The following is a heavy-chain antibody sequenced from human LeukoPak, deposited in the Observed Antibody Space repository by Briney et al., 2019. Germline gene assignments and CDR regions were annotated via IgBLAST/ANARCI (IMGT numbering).Heavy chain of an antibody. CDR2: IIPILGIA. CDR1: GYTFTSYG. V-gene: IGHV1-69*04. D-gene: IGHD3-22*01. J-gene: IGHJ4*02. CDR3: ATSIGDSSGYYYPY. Sequence: RASVKVSCKASGYTFTSYGISWVRQAPGQGLEWMGRIIPILGIADYAQKFQGRVTITADKSTSTAYMELSSLRSEDTAVYYCATSIGDSSGYYYPYWGQGTLVTVSS.